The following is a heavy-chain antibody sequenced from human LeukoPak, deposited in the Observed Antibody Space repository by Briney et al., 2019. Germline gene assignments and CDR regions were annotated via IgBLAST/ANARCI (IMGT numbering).Heavy chain of an antibody. CDR3: TRSSSGWYSDY. CDR2: IRSKAYGGTT. D-gene: IGHD6-19*01. CDR1: GFTFGDYG. Sequence: GGSLRLSCTASGFTFGDYGMSWVRQAPGKGLEWVGFIRSKAYGGTTEYAASVKGRFIISRDDFKSIAYLQMNGLKTEDTAVYYCTRSSSGWYSDYWGQGTLVTVSS. J-gene: IGHJ4*02. V-gene: IGHV3-49*04.